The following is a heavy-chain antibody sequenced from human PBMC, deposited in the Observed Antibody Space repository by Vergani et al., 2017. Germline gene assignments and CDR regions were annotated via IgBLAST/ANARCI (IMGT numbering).Heavy chain of an antibody. CDR1: GYTFTSYY. CDR3: ARGGTTYPVAETGYFDY. D-gene: IGHD6-19*01. V-gene: IGHV1-46*01. Sequence: QVQLVQSGAEVKKPGASVKVSCKASGYTFTSYYMHWVRQAPGQGLEWMGIINPSGGSTSYAQKFQGRVTMTRDTSTSTVYMELSSLRSEDTAVYYCARGGTTYPVAETGYFDYWGQGTLVTVSS. J-gene: IGHJ4*02. CDR2: INPSGGST.